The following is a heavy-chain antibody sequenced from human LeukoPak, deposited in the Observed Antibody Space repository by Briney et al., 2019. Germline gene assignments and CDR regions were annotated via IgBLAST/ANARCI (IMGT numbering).Heavy chain of an antibody. CDR2: IWYDGSNK. V-gene: IGHV3-33*01. CDR3: ARLVATIGLDY. D-gene: IGHD5-12*01. J-gene: IGHJ4*02. CDR1: GFTFSTYG. Sequence: GGSLRLSCAASGFTFSTYGMHWVRQAPGKGLEWVAFIWYDGSNKYYADSVTGRFTISRDNSKNTLYLQVNSLRAEDTAVYYCARLVATIGLDYWGQGTLVTVSS.